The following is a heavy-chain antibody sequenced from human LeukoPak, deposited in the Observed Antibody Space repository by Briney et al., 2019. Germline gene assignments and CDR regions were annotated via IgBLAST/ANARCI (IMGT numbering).Heavy chain of an antibody. CDR2: IYYSGST. J-gene: IGHJ6*03. D-gene: IGHD2-2*01. Sequence: PSETLSLTCTVSGGSISSNSCYWAWIRQPPGKGLEWIGSIYYSGSTYYNPSLMSRVTISVDTSKNQFSLKLSSVTAADTAVYYCARMNRRIVVVPAAIYYYYMDVWGKGTTVTVSS. V-gene: IGHV4-39*01. CDR1: GGSISSNSCY. CDR3: ARMNRRIVVVPAAIYYYYMDV.